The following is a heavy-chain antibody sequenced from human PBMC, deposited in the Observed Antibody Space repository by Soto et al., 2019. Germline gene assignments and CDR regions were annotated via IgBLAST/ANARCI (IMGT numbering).Heavy chain of an antibody. CDR3: ARENHIVVVTAIHRAFDI. D-gene: IGHD2-21*02. CDR2: ISSSSSYT. J-gene: IGHJ3*02. Sequence: QVQLVESGGGLVKPGGSLRLSCAASGFTFSDYYMGWIRQAPGKGLEWVSYISSSSSYTNYADSVKGRFTISRDNAKNSLYLQMNSLRDEDTAVYYCARENHIVVVTAIHRAFDIWGQGTMVTVSS. V-gene: IGHV3-11*06. CDR1: GFTFSDYY.